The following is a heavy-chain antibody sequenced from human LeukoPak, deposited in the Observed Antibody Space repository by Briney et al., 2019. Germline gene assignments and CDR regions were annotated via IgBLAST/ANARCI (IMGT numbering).Heavy chain of an antibody. CDR3: AKAQDIVVVVAASEFDY. Sequence: GGSLRLSCAASGFTFSSYAMSWVRQAPGKGLEWVSGISGSGGSTYYADSVKGRFTISRDNSKNTLYLQMNSLRAEDTAVYYCAKAQDIVVVVAASEFDYWGQGTLVTVSS. V-gene: IGHV3-23*01. J-gene: IGHJ4*02. CDR1: GFTFSSYA. D-gene: IGHD2-15*01. CDR2: ISGSGGST.